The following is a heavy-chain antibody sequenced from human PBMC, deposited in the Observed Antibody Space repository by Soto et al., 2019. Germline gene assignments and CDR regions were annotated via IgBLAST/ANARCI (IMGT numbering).Heavy chain of an antibody. D-gene: IGHD6-19*01. Sequence: GGSLRLSCAASGFTFSSYGMHWVRQAPGKGLEWVAVIWYDGSNKYYADSVKGRFTISRDNSKNTLYLQMNSLRAEDTAVYYCARGLETQYSSGYFDYWGQGTLVTVSS. V-gene: IGHV3-33*01. CDR2: IWYDGSNK. J-gene: IGHJ4*02. CDR1: GFTFSSYG. CDR3: ARGLETQYSSGYFDY.